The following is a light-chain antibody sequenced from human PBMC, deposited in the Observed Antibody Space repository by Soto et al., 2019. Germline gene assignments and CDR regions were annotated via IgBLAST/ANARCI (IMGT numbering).Light chain of an antibody. CDR2: GAS. CDR1: QSVSSSY. J-gene: IGKJ4*01. V-gene: IGKV3-20*01. CDR3: QQYGSSPALT. Sequence: IVLTQSPGTLSLSPGERATLSCRASQSVSSSYLAWYQKKPGQAPRLLIYGASSRATGIPDRFSGSGSGTDLTLTISRLEPEDFAVYYCQQYGSSPALTFGGGTKVDIK.